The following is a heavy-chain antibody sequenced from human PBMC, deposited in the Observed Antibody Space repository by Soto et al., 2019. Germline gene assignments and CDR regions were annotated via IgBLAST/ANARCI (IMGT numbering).Heavy chain of an antibody. D-gene: IGHD3-22*01. V-gene: IGHV1-18*01. CDR2: ISAYNGNT. CDR1: GYTFTSYG. J-gene: IGHJ3*02. Sequence: ASVKVSCKASGYTFTSYGISWVRQAPGRGLEWMGWISAYNGNTNYAQKLQGRVTMTTDTSTSTAYMELGSLRSDDTAVYYCASDGCYDSSADGDAFDIWGQGTMVTVSS. CDR3: ASDGCYDSSADGDAFDI.